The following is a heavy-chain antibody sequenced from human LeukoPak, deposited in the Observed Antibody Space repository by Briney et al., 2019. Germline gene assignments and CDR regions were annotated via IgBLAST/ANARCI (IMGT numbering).Heavy chain of an antibody. Sequence: SETLSLTCTVSGCSISSYYWSWIRQPPGKGLEWIGYIYYSGSTNYNPSLKSRVTISVDTSKNQFSLKLSSVTAADTAVYYCARVRCSGGSCYLFDYWGQGTLVTVSS. D-gene: IGHD2-15*01. J-gene: IGHJ4*02. CDR3: ARVRCSGGSCYLFDY. CDR2: IYYSGST. CDR1: GCSISSYY. V-gene: IGHV4-59*01.